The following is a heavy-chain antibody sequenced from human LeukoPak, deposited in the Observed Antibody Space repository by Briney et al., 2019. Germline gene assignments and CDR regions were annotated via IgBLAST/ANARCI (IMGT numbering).Heavy chain of an antibody. CDR3: ARGRGYSYGSIDY. CDR2: INPNSGGT. D-gene: IGHD5-18*01. V-gene: IGHV1-2*02. Sequence: ASVEVSCKASGYTFTGYYMHWVRQAPGQGLEWMGWINPNSGGTNYAQKFQGRVTMTRDTSISTAYMELSRLRSDDTAVYYCARGRGYSYGSIDYWGQGTLVTVSS. J-gene: IGHJ4*02. CDR1: GYTFTGYY.